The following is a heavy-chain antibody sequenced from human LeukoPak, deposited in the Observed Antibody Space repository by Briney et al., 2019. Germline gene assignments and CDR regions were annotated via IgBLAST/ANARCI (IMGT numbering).Heavy chain of an antibody. Sequence: SETLSLTCAVYDGSFSGYFWSWIRQTPGKGLEWIGEINHTGSTNYNPSLKSRVTISVDTSKKQFSLKVSSVTAADTAVYYCARRVRGYSNNFYYYMDVWGKGTTVTVSS. V-gene: IGHV4-34*01. CDR2: INHTGST. J-gene: IGHJ6*03. D-gene: IGHD2-15*01. CDR3: ARRVRGYSNNFYYYMDV. CDR1: DGSFSGYF.